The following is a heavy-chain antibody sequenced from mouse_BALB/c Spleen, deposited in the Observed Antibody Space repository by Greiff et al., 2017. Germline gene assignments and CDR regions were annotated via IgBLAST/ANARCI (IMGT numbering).Heavy chain of an antibody. CDR1: GFSLTSYG. J-gene: IGHJ3*01. CDR3: ARGGKSTMITEGFAY. CDR2: IWAGGST. D-gene: IGHD2-4*01. V-gene: IGHV2-9*02. Sequence: VKVVESGPGLVAPSQSLSITCTVSGFSLTSYGVHWVRQPPGKGLEWLGVIWAGGSTNYNSALMSRLSISKDNSKSQVFLKMNSLQTDDTAMYYCARGGKSTMITEGFAYWGQGTLVTVSA.